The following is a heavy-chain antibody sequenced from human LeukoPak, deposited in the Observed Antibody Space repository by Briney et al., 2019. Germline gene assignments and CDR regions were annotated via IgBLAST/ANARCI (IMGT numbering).Heavy chain of an antibody. CDR3: ARSITMIVVVINGFDP. CDR2: IYYSGST. CDR1: GGSISSSSYY. J-gene: IGHJ5*02. D-gene: IGHD3-22*01. V-gene: IGHV4-39*01. Sequence: AGETLCLTCTVSGGSISSSSYYWGWIRQPPGKGLEWIGSIYYSGSTYYNPSLEGPVTISVDTSKNQFSLKLSSVTAADTAVYYCARSITMIVVVINGFDPWGQGTLVTVSS.